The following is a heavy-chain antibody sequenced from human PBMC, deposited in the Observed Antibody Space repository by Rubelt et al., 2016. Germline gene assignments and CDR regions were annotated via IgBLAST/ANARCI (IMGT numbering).Heavy chain of an antibody. CDR3: ARRVAYYDVLTGYSQYYFDY. J-gene: IGHJ4*02. D-gene: IGHD3-9*01. CDR2: IYWDDDK. CDR1: GFSLSSRGVG. V-gene: IGHV2-5*02. Sequence: QITLKESGPTLVKPTQTLTLTCTFSGFSLSSRGVGVGWIRQPPGKALEWLALIYWDDDKRYSPSLKSRLTIIKDTSKNQVVLTMTHMDPVDTATYYCARRVAYYDVLTGYSQYYFDYWGQGTLVTVSS.